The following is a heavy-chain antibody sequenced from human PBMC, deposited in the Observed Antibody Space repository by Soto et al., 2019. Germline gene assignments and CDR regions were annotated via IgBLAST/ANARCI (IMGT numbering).Heavy chain of an antibody. CDR2: ISAYNGNT. CDR3: ARIDYYYHYMDV. J-gene: IGHJ6*03. V-gene: IGHV1-18*01. CDR1: GYTFTSYG. Sequence: ASVKVSCKASGYTFTSYGIIWVRQAPGQGLEWMGWISAYNGNTNYAQKLQGRVTMTTDTSTSTAYMELRSLRSDDTAVYYCARIDYYYHYMDVWGKGTTVTVSS.